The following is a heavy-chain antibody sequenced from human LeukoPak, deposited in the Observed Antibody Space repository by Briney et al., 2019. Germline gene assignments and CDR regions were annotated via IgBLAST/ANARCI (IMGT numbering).Heavy chain of an antibody. CDR2: ISSSSSYI. CDR3: ARDHPYYEISGPRFDN. V-gene: IGHV3-21*01. CDR1: GFTFSNYD. D-gene: IGHD3-16*01. Sequence: GGSLRLSCAVSGFTFSNYDMNWVRQAPGKGLEWVSSISSSSSYIYYADSVKGRFTISRDNAKNSLYLQMNSLRAEDTGVYYCARDHPYYEISGPRFDNWGQGTRVTVSS. J-gene: IGHJ4*02.